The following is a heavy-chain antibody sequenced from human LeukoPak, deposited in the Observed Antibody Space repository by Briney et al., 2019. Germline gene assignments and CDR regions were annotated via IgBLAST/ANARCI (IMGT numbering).Heavy chain of an antibody. J-gene: IGHJ5*02. CDR1: EFTFSSYW. Sequence: PGGSLRLSCAASEFTFSSYWMSWVRQTPGKGLEWVANIKQDGSEKYYVDSVKGRFTISRDNAKNSLYLQMNSLRAEDTALYYCAKSRSVAIGWFDPWGQGTLVTVSS. CDR2: IKQDGSEK. CDR3: AKSRSVAIGWFDP. D-gene: IGHD2-21*01. V-gene: IGHV3-7*03.